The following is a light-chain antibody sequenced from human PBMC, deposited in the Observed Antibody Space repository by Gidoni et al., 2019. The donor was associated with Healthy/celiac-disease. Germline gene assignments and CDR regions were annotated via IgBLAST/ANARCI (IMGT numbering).Light chain of an antibody. V-gene: IGLV3-1*01. CDR3: QAWDSSTVV. Sequence: SSELTQPPSVSVSPGQTASITCSGDKLGDKYACWYQQNPGQSPVLVIYQDSKRPSVIPERFSGSNSGNTATLTISGTQAMDDADYYCQAWDSSTVVFGGGTKLTVL. J-gene: IGLJ2*01. CDR1: KLGDKY. CDR2: QDS.